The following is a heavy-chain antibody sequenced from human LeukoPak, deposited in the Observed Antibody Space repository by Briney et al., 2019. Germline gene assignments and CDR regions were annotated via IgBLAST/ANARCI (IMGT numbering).Heavy chain of an antibody. D-gene: IGHD3-10*01. V-gene: IGHV3-20*04. CDR1: GFTFDDYG. CDR2: INWNGGST. CDR3: ARGGEGGYYGSGSYCDY. Sequence: RPGGSLRLSCAASGFTFDDYGMSWVRQAPGKGLEWVSGINWNGGSTGYADSVKGRFTISRDNAKNSLYLQMNSLRAEDTALYYCARGGEGGYYGSGSYCDYWGQGTLVTVSS. J-gene: IGHJ4*02.